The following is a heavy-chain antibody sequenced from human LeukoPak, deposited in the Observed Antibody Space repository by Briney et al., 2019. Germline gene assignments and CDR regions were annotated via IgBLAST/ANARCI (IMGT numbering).Heavy chain of an antibody. CDR3: ARDHGDYPNWFDP. J-gene: IGHJ5*02. Sequence: ASVKVSCKASGYTFTGYYMHWVRQAPGQGLEWMGWISAYNGNTNYAQKLQGRVTMTTDTSTSTAYMELRSLRSDDTAVYYCARDHGDYPNWFDPWGQGTLVTVSS. CDR2: ISAYNGNT. D-gene: IGHD4-17*01. CDR1: GYTFTGYY. V-gene: IGHV1-18*04.